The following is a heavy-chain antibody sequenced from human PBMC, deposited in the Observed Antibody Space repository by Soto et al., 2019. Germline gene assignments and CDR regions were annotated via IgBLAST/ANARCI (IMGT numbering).Heavy chain of an antibody. V-gene: IGHV3-21*01. CDR3: AREDSIIIPAVSDF. CDR2: ISKSDYT. Sequence: GGSLRLSCTVSGFAFNNYGINWVCQAPGKGLEWVSSISKSDYTYYSDSVKGRFTISRDNAKNSVSLQMNTLRVEDTAVYYCAREDSIIIPAVSDFWGQGTLVTVSS. J-gene: IGHJ4*02. CDR1: GFAFNNYG. D-gene: IGHD2-2*01.